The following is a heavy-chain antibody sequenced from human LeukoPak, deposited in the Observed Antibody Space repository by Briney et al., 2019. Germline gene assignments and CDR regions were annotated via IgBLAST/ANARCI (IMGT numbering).Heavy chain of an antibody. J-gene: IGHJ4*02. CDR1: GFTFSSYA. CDR2: ISYDGSNK. Sequence: GRSLRLSCAASGFTFSSYAMNWVRQAPGKGLEWVAVISYDGSNKYYAHSVKGRVTISRDNSTNTVYLQMNSLRAEDTAVYYCASQYYYDSSGYYPLDYWCQETMVTVSS. V-gene: IGHV3-30-3*01. D-gene: IGHD3-22*01. CDR3: ASQYYYDSSGYYPLDY.